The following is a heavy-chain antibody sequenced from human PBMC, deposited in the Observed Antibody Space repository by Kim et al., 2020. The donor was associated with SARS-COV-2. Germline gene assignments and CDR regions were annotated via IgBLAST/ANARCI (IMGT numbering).Heavy chain of an antibody. CDR1: GYTFTSYA. Sequence: ASVKVSCKASGYTFTSYAMNWVRQAPGQGLEWMGWINTNTGNPTYAQGFTGRFVFSLDTSVSTAYLQISSLKAEDTAVYYCARVEVAVAGDYFYYYGMDVWGQGTTVTVSS. J-gene: IGHJ6*02. CDR3: ARVEVAVAGDYFYYYGMDV. CDR2: INTNTGNP. D-gene: IGHD6-19*01. V-gene: IGHV7-4-1*02.